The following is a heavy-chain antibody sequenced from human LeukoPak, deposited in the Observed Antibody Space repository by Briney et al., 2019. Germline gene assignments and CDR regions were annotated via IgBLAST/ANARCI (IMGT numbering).Heavy chain of an antibody. V-gene: IGHV1-69*13. CDR1: GGTFSSYA. D-gene: IGHD6-19*01. CDR3: ALTVAGTFDY. CDR2: IIPIFGTA. J-gene: IGHJ4*02. Sequence: ASVKVSCKASGGTFSSYAISWVRQAPGQGLEWMGGIIPIFGTANYAQKFQGRVTITADESTSTAYMELSSLRSEDTDVYYCALTVAGTFDYWGQGTLVTVSS.